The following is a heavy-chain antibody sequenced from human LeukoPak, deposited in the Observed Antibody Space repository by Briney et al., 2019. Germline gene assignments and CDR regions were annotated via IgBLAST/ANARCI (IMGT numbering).Heavy chain of an antibody. Sequence: PSETLSLTCAVYGGSFSGYYWSWIRQPPGKGLEWIGEINHSGSTNYNPSLKSRVTISVDTSKNQFSLKLSSVTAADTAVYYCARHGTEITMIVVVIRGAFDIWGQGTMVTVSS. D-gene: IGHD3-22*01. V-gene: IGHV4-34*01. CDR2: INHSGST. CDR3: ARHGTEITMIVVVIRGAFDI. J-gene: IGHJ3*02. CDR1: GGSFSGYY.